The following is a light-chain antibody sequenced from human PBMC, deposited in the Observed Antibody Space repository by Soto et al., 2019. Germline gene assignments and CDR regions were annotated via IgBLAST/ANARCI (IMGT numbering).Light chain of an antibody. CDR1: SSNIGNNA. Sequence: QSVLTQPPSVSEAPRQRVTISCSGSSSNIGNNAVNWYQQLPRKAPNLLIYYDDLLPSGVSDRFSGSKSGTSASLAISGLQSEDEADYYCAAWDDSLNAVVFGGGTQLTVL. CDR2: YDD. CDR3: AAWDDSLNAVV. J-gene: IGLJ2*01. V-gene: IGLV1-36*01.